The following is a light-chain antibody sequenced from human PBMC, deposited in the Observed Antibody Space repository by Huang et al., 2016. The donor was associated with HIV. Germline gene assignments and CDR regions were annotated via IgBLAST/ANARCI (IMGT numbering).Light chain of an antibody. CDR1: QSVRGS. CDR2: GAS. V-gene: IGKV3-11*01. Sequence: EIVLTQSPATLSLSPGEGATLSCRASQSVRGSLAWYQQQPGQAPRLLIYGASNGATGIPARFSGSGSGTDFTLTISNLEPEDFAVYYCQQRSNWPPTLTFGGGTKVEL. J-gene: IGKJ4*01. CDR3: QQRSNWPPTLT.